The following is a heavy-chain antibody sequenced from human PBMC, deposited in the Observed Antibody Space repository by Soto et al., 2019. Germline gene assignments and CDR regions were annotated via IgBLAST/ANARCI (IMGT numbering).Heavy chain of an antibody. Sequence: EVQLVESGGGLVQPGRSRRLSCAASGFTFDDYAMHCVRQAPGKGLEWVAGISWNSGSIGYADSVKGRVTISRDNAKNSMYLQMNSLRAEDTALYYCAQGSWYYYDRSGYLDYWGQGTLVTVSS. D-gene: IGHD3-22*01. CDR2: ISWNSGSI. CDR1: GFTFDDYA. CDR3: AQGSWYYYDRSGYLDY. J-gene: IGHJ4*02. V-gene: IGHV3-9*01.